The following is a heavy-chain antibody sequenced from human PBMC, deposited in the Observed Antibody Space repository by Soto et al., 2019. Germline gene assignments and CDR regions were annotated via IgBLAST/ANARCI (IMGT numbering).Heavy chain of an antibody. V-gene: IGHV3-23*01. CDR3: AKVKSVYYYGSGSGWRAFDI. D-gene: IGHD3-10*01. CDR1: GFTFSSYA. J-gene: IGHJ3*02. CDR2: ISGSGGST. Sequence: GGSLRLSCAASGFTFSSYAMSWVRQAPGKGLEWVSAISGSGGSTYYADSVKGRFTISRDNSKNTLYLQMNSLRAEDTAVYYCAKVKSVYYYGSGSGWRAFDIWGHGTMVTVSS.